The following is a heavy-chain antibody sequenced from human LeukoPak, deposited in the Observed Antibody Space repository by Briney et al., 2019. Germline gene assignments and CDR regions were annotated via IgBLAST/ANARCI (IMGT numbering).Heavy chain of an antibody. CDR3: ANLYGDSSDY. CDR2: IKQDGSEI. Sequence: GGSLRLSCAASGFTLSSYWMIWVRQAPGKGLEWVANIKQDGSEISYVDSVKGRFTISRDNAKNSLYLQMNSLRAEDTAVYYCANLYGDSSDYWGQGTLVTVSS. J-gene: IGHJ4*02. V-gene: IGHV3-7*03. CDR1: GFTLSSYW. D-gene: IGHD4-17*01.